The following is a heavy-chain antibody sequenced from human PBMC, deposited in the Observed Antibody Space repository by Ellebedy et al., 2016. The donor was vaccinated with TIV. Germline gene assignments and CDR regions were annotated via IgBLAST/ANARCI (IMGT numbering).Heavy chain of an antibody. CDR3: ARDFEFIIYVNGGEYYHYALDV. V-gene: IGHV1-8*01. J-gene: IGHJ6*02. CDR1: GYAFTSYD. D-gene: IGHD3-10*01. Sequence: AASVKVSCKASGYAFTSYDINWVRQAPGQGLEWMGWINPNSGNTGYAQKFQGRVTMTRDNSISTAYMELNSLTSEDTAVYYCARDFEFIIYVNGGEYYHYALDVWGQGTTVTVAS. CDR2: INPNSGNT.